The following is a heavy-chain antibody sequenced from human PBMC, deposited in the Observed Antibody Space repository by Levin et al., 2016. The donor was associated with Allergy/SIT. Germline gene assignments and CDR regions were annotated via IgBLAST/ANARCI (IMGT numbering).Heavy chain of an antibody. Sequence: WIRQPPGKGLEWIGYISYRGGTSYNPSLKSRVTISVDTSKNQFSLKLTSVTAADTAVYCCASGGGTGTRSWFDPWGQGTLVTVSS. D-gene: IGHD2-2*01. CDR2: ISYRGGT. J-gene: IGHJ5*02. CDR3: ASGGGTGTRSWFDP. V-gene: IGHV4-31*02.